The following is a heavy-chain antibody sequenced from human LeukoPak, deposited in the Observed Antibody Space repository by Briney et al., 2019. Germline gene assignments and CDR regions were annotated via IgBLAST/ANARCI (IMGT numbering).Heavy chain of an antibody. J-gene: IGHJ6*02. CDR1: GFTFSNYG. CDR3: ARDNYYGSGSYYNGYYYYYGMDV. Sequence: GGSLRLSCAASGFTFSNYGMHWVRQAPGRGLEWVAVIWYDGSNKYYADSVKGRFTISRDNSKNTLYLQMNSLRAEDTAVYYCARDNYYGSGSYYNGYYYYYGMDVWGQGTTVTVSS. V-gene: IGHV3-33*08. CDR2: IWYDGSNK. D-gene: IGHD3-10*01.